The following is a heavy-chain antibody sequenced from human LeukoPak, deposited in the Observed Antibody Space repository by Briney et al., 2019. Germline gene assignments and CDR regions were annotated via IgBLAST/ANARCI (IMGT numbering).Heavy chain of an antibody. Sequence: PGGSLRLSCAVSGFNFDDYAMHWVRQAPGRGLEWVSGINWKTGNGIYADSVKGRFTISRDNAKNSLYLQMSSLRAEDTAVYYCAKDPLWFGELSDYFDYWGQGTLVTVSS. J-gene: IGHJ4*02. CDR1: GFNFDDYA. CDR2: INWKTGNG. V-gene: IGHV3-9*01. CDR3: AKDPLWFGELSDYFDY. D-gene: IGHD3-10*01.